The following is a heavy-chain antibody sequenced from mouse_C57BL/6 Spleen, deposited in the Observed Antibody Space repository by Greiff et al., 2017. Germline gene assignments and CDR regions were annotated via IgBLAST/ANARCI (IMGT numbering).Heavy chain of an antibody. CDR1: GYTFPEYT. D-gene: IGHD1-2*01. V-gene: IGHV1-62-2*01. CDR3: ARHEEGIHSDSYYYAMDY. J-gene: IGHJ4*01. Sequence: QVQLQQPGAELVKPGASVKLSCKASGYTFPEYTIHWVKQRSGQGLEWIGWFYPGSGSIKYNEKFKDKATLTADKSSSTVYMELSRLTSEDSAVYFCARHEEGIHSDSYYYAMDYWGQGTSVTVSS. CDR2: FYPGSGSI.